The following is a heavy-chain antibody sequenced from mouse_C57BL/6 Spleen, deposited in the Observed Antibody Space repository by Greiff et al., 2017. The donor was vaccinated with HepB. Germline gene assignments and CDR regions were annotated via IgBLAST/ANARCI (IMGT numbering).Heavy chain of an antibody. D-gene: IGHD2-3*01. CDR1: GFTFSSYA. CDR2: ISSGGDYI. CDR3: TRAYDGYSFAY. Sequence: EVMLVESGEGLVKPGGSLKLSCAASGFTFSSYAMSWVRQTPEKRLEWVAYISSGGDYIYYADTVKGRFTISRDNARNTLYLQMSSLKSEDTAMYYCTRAYDGYSFAYWGQGTLVTVSA. V-gene: IGHV5-9-1*02. J-gene: IGHJ3*01.